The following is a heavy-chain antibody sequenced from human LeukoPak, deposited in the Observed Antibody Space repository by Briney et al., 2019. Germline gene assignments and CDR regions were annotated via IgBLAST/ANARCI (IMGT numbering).Heavy chain of an antibody. CDR3: ARGIYFDY. Sequence: WASVTVSSTVSGGTFTSYAISWVRQAPGQGLEWMGRIIPILGIANYAQKFQGRVTITADKSTSTAYMELRSLRSDDTAVYYCARGIYFDYWGQGTLVTVSS. J-gene: IGHJ4*02. CDR2: IIPILGIA. V-gene: IGHV1-69*04. CDR1: GGTFTSYA.